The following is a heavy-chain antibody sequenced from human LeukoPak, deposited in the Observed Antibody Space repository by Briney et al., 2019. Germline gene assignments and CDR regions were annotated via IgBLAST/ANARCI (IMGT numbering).Heavy chain of an antibody. CDR3: VRNLAVAGTCFDS. CDR2: IKQDGSDR. D-gene: IGHD6-19*01. J-gene: IGHJ4*02. CDR1: GFTFRNYW. V-gene: IGHV3-7*03. Sequence: GGSLRLSCAAAGFTFRNYWMSWVRQAPGTGLEWVANIKQDGSDRNYVTSVRGRFTISRDNAESSLYLQMNSLRVEDTAVYYCVRNLAVAGTCFDSWGQGTLVTVSS.